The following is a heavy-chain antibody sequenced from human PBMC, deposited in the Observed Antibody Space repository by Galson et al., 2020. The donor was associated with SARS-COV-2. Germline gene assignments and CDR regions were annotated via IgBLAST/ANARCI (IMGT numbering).Heavy chain of an antibody. J-gene: IGHJ3*02. CDR3: ARGCSSTSCYLDDAFDI. CDR2: ISYDGSNK. V-gene: IGHV3-30-3*01. Sequence: GGSLRLSCAASGFTFSSYAMHWVRQATGKGLEWVAVISYDGSNKYYADSVKGRFTISRDNSKNTLYLQMNSLRAEDTAVYYCARGCSSTSCYLDDAFDIWGQGTMVTVSS. D-gene: IGHD2-2*01. CDR1: GFTFSSYA.